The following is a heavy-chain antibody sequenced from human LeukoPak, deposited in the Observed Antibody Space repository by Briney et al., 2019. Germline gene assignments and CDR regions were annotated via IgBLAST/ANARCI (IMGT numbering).Heavy chain of an antibody. CDR2: IYSGGST. CDR1: GFTVSSNY. V-gene: IGHV3-66*01. D-gene: IGHD2-21*01. CDR3: ARDPEAYCGGDCSDY. J-gene: IGHJ4*02. Sequence: PGGSLRLSCAASGFTVSSNYMSWVRQAPGKGLEWVSIIYSGGSTYYADSVKGRFTISRDNSKNTLYLQMNSLRAEDTAVYYCARDPEAYCGGDCSDYWGQGTLVTVSS.